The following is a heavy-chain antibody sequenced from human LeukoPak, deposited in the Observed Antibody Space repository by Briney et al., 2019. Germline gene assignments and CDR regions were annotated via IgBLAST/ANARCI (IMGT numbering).Heavy chain of an antibody. D-gene: IGHD1-1*01. Sequence: AGGSLRLSCAASGFTFSNIWMTWVRQAPGKGLEWDGRIKRKAEGGTTDYAAPVRGRFTISRDDSKTTLYLQMNSLKAEDTAVYYCTTATSTTASWSWGQGTLVTVSS. V-gene: IGHV3-15*01. CDR1: GFTFSNIW. CDR3: TTATSTTASWS. CDR2: IKRKAEGGTT. J-gene: IGHJ5*02.